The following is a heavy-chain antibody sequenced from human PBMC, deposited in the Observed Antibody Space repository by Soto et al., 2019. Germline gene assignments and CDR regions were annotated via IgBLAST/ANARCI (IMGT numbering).Heavy chain of an antibody. CDR1: GFTFSSYE. CDR2: ISSSGSTI. D-gene: IGHD3-22*01. CDR3: ARGNYYDSSGYYLAFPFDY. Sequence: GGSLRLSCAASGFTFSSYEMNWVRQAPGKGLEWVSYISSSGSTIYYADSVKGRFTISRDNAKNSLYLQMNSLRAEDTAVYYCARGNYYDSSGYYLAFPFDYWGQGTLVTAPQ. J-gene: IGHJ4*02. V-gene: IGHV3-48*03.